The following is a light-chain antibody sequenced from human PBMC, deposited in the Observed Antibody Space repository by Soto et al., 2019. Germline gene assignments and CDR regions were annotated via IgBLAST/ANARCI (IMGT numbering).Light chain of an antibody. Sequence: QSARTQPPSASGSPGQSVTISCTGTSSDVGGYNYVSWYQQHPGKAPKLMIYEVSKRPSGVPDRFSGSKSGNTASLTVSGLQAEDEADYYCSSYAGSNNLGVFGTGTKLTVL. CDR2: EVS. V-gene: IGLV2-8*01. J-gene: IGLJ1*01. CDR1: SSDVGGYNY. CDR3: SSYAGSNNLGV.